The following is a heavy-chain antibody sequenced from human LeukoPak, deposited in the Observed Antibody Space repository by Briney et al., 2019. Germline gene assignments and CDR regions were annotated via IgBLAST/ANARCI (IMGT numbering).Heavy chain of an antibody. D-gene: IGHD3-10*01. V-gene: IGHV3-23*01. Sequence: GGSLRLSCAASGFTFSSYAMSWVRQAPGKGLEWVSATSGSGGSTYYADSVRGRFTISRDNSKNTLYLQMNSLRAEDTAVYYCAKSRGSGSYYPVGYFQHWGQGTLVTVSS. CDR2: TSGSGGST. CDR1: GFTFSSYA. CDR3: AKSRGSGSYYPVGYFQH. J-gene: IGHJ1*01.